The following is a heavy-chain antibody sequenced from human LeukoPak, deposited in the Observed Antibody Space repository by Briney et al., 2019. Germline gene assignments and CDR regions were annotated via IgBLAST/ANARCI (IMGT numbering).Heavy chain of an antibody. CDR1: WFTVSSNY. D-gene: IGHD2/OR15-2a*01. CDR3: ATDTFLGRSSYYDS. Sequence: GGSLRLSCAASWFTVSSNYLSWVRQAPGKGLEWVSIIYSGGSTYYADSVKGRFTISRDNSKNTLYLQMNSLRAEDTAVYYCATDTFLGRSSYYDSWGQGTLVTVSS. CDR2: IYSGGST. V-gene: IGHV3-53*01. J-gene: IGHJ4*02.